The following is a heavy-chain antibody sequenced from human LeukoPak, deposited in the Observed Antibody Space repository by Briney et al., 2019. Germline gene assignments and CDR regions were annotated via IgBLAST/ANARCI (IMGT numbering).Heavy chain of an antibody. D-gene: IGHD2-2*02. CDR1: GYTFTGYY. CDR2: INPNSGGT. Sequence: ASVKVSCKASGYTFTGYYMHWVRQAPGQGLEWMGWINPNSGGTNYAQKFQGRVTMTRDTSISTAYMELSRLRSDDTAVYYCAILPDCSSTSCYTVDYWGQGILVTVSS. V-gene: IGHV1-2*02. J-gene: IGHJ4*02. CDR3: AILPDCSSTSCYTVDY.